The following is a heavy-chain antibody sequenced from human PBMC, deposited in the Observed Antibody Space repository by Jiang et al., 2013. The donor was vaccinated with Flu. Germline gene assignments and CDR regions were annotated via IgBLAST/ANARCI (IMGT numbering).Heavy chain of an antibody. CDR2: ISRSGAT. CDR3: AKEVEGELLYNAVYVDAFDS. Sequence: VQLLESGGGLVQPGGSLRLSCVASGFTFSDHAVSWVRQAPGKGLEWVSAISRSGATFYADSVKGRFIISRDNSKNTVFLQMNNLGAEDTALYHCAKEVEGELLYNAVYVDAFDSWGQGTLVTVSS. D-gene: IGHD2/OR15-2a*01. V-gene: IGHV3-23*01. J-gene: IGHJ4*02. CDR1: GFTFSDHA.